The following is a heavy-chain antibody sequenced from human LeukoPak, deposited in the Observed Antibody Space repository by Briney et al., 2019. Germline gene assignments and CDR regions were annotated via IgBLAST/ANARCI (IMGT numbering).Heavy chain of an antibody. Sequence: GSLRPSCAGSGFTFSCFSMNWVRPAPGKGPVWLSYISGSGSIIYYAGSVKGRFTISRDNAKNSLYLQMNSLRDEDTAVYYCARGDASGWSYWGQGTLVTVSS. CDR1: GFTFSCFS. D-gene: IGHD6-19*01. CDR3: ARGDASGWSY. V-gene: IGHV3-48*02. CDR2: ISGSGSII. J-gene: IGHJ4*02.